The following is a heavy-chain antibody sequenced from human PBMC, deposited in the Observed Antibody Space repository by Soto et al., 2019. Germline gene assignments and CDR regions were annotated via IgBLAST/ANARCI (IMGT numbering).Heavy chain of an antibody. Sequence: QVQLVESGGGVVQPGRSLRLSCAASGFTFSSYGMHWVRQAPGKGLEWVAVISYDGSNKYYADSVKGRFTISRDNSKNTLYLQMNSLRAEDTAVYYCAKGVRGFDHWGQGTLVTVSS. CDR3: AKGVRGFDH. J-gene: IGHJ4*02. CDR2: ISYDGSNK. CDR1: GFTFSSYG. V-gene: IGHV3-30*18.